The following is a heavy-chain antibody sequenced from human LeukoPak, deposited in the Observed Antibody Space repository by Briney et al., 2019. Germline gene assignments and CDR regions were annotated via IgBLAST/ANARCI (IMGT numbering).Heavy chain of an antibody. CDR2: VSSSGSTI. D-gene: IGHD3-22*01. V-gene: IGHV3-11*01. Sequence: GGSLRLSCAASGFTFSDYYMSWIRQAPGKGLEWVSYVSSSGSTIYYADSVKGRFTISRDNAKNSLYLQMNSLRAEDTAVYYCARALRDSSGYYGMDVWGQGTTVTVSS. CDR1: GFTFSDYY. J-gene: IGHJ6*02. CDR3: ARALRDSSGYYGMDV.